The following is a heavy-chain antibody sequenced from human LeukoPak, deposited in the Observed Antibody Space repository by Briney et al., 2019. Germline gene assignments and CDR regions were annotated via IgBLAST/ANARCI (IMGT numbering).Heavy chain of an antibody. CDR2: IYYSGST. Sequence: PSETLSLTCTVSGDSFSDFSYYWSWIRQPPGKGLEWIGYIYYSGSTNYNPSLKSRVTISVDTSKNQFSLKLSSVTAADTAVYYCARVGSIVVVPAAMSGNPYYMDVWGKGTTVTVSS. CDR3: ARVGSIVVVPAAMSGNPYYMDV. D-gene: IGHD2-2*01. J-gene: IGHJ6*03. V-gene: IGHV4-61*01. CDR1: GDSFSDFSYY.